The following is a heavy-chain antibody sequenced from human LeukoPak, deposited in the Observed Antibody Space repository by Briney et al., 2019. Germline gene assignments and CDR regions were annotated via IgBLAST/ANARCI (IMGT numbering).Heavy chain of an antibody. CDR3: ARVVGAGYFDL. J-gene: IGHJ2*01. D-gene: IGHD1-26*01. Sequence: GGSLRLSCAASGFTFSTYSMNWVRQAPGKGLEWVSSISSSSIYIYYADSVKGRFTISRDNAKNSLYLQMNSLRAEDTAVYYCARVVGAGYFDLWGRGTLVTVSS. CDR2: ISSSSIYI. V-gene: IGHV3-21*01. CDR1: GFTFSTYS.